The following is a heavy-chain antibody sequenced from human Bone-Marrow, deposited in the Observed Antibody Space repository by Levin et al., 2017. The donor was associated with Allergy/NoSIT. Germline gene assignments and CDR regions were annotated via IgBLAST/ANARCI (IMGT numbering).Heavy chain of an antibody. CDR1: GYTFTSYD. V-gene: IGHV1-8*01. Sequence: GASVKVSCKASGYTFTSYDINWVRQATGQGLEWMGWMNPNSGNTGYAQKFQGRVTMTRNTSISTAYMELSSLRSEDTAVYYCARVGMNYYDSSGYPWGDWYFDLWGRGTLVTVSS. CDR2: MNPNSGNT. D-gene: IGHD3-22*01. J-gene: IGHJ2*01. CDR3: ARVGMNYYDSSGYPWGDWYFDL.